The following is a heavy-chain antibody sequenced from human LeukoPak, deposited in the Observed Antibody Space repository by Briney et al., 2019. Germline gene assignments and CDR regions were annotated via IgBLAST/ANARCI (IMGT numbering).Heavy chain of an antibody. J-gene: IGHJ5*02. V-gene: IGHV4-59*12. Sequence: SETLSLTCTVSGGSISRYYWSWIRQPPGKGLEWIGYISYSGGTNYNPSHKSQVTISVDTSKNQFSLKLSSVTAADTAVYYCVRENCANGVCYTGGRNWLDPWGQGTLVTVSS. CDR3: VRENCANGVCYTGGRNWLDP. CDR1: GGSISRYY. CDR2: ISYSGGT. D-gene: IGHD2-8*01.